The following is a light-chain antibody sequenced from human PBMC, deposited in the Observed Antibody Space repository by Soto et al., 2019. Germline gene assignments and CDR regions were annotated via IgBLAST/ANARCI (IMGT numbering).Light chain of an antibody. V-gene: IGLV3-21*02. CDR1: NIGSKS. CDR2: DDR. J-gene: IGLJ2*01. CDR3: QVWEEISDNPHVV. Sequence: SYELVQPSSVSVAPGQTARLTCGGKNIGSKSVHWYQQRPGQAPVVVVYDDRARPAGISERFSGSNSENTATLTISRVEAGDEADYYCQVWEEISDNPHVVFGGGTKLTVL.